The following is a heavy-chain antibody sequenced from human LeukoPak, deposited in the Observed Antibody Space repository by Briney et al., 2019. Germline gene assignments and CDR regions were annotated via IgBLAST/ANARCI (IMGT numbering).Heavy chain of an antibody. CDR3: ARDSVVGYYFDY. CDR2: SSTEGSRT. D-gene: IGHD3-10*01. Sequence: GGSLRLSCAASGFTFSSYWMHWVRQAPGEGLVWVSRSSTEGSRTSYADSVKGRFTISRDNAKNTLYLQMNSLRAEDTAVYYCARDSVVGYYFDYWGQGTLVTVSS. V-gene: IGHV3-74*01. CDR1: GFTFSSYW. J-gene: IGHJ4*02.